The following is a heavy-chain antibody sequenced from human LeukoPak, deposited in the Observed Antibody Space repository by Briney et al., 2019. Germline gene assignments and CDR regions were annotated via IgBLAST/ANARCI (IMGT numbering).Heavy chain of an antibody. Sequence: GGSLRPSCAASGFTYSSYWMSWVRQSLGKRREWFANIKQDGSEKYYVDSVKGRFTISRDNAKNSLYLQMNSLRAEDTAVYYCARGGQQLVYASAWGQGTMVTVSS. D-gene: IGHD6-6*01. CDR2: IKQDGSEK. CDR3: ARGGQQLVYASA. CDR1: GFTYSSYW. V-gene: IGHV3-7*01. J-gene: IGHJ3*01.